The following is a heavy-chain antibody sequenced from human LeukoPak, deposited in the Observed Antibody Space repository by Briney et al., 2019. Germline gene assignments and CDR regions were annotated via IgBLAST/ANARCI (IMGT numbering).Heavy chain of an antibody. CDR2: INHSGST. D-gene: IGHD2-21*02. Sequence: SETLSLTCAVYGGSFSGYYWSWIRQPPGKGLEWIGEINHSGSTNYNPSLKSRVTISVDTSKNQFSLKLSSVTAADTSVYYCARDCGGDSYYFDYWGQGTLVTVSS. CDR1: GGSFSGYY. CDR3: ARDCGGDSYYFDY. V-gene: IGHV4-34*01. J-gene: IGHJ4*02.